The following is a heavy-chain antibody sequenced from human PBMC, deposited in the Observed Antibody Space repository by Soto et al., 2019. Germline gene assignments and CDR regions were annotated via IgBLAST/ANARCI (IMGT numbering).Heavy chain of an antibody. J-gene: IGHJ4*02. CDR1: GFTFSTYA. CDR3: AKERPRRTSGYVFDY. CDR2: VSDSGLKT. Sequence: EVQLVESGGKLVQPGGSLTLSCAASGFTFSTYAMAWVRQAPGKGLEWVSGVSDSGLKTDYADSVKGRFYISRDNSKNTVSLHLNSLRAEDTALYYCAKERPRRTSGYVFDYWGQGTSVTVSS. V-gene: IGHV3-23*04. D-gene: IGHD5-18*01.